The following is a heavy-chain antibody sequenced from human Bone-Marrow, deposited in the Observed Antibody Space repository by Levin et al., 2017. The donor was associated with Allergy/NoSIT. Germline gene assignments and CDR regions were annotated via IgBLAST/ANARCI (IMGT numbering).Heavy chain of an antibody. Sequence: GGSLRLSCTVSGFTFSIYWMHWVRQVPGKGLVWVSRISSDGSSTIYADSVKGRFTISRDNAKNTLYLQMNSLRAEDTAVYYCARDQGGLGTTTFDYWGQGILVTVSS. CDR1: GFTFSIYW. J-gene: IGHJ4*02. CDR2: ISSDGSST. CDR3: ARDQGGLGTTTFDY. D-gene: IGHD1-26*01. V-gene: IGHV3-74*01.